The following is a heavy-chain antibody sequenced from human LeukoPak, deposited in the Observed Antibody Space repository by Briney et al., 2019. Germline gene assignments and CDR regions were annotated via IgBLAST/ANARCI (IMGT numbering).Heavy chain of an antibody. D-gene: IGHD5-18*01. CDR2: INQDGSQK. Sequence: HPGGSLRLSCAASGFTFSIYWMSWVRQAPGKGLEWVANINQDGSQKYYVDSVKGRFTISRDNAKNSFFLQMSSLRAEDTAVYYCAKNVDTAMVDWFDPWGQGTLVTVSS. V-gene: IGHV3-7*03. CDR1: GFTFSIYW. J-gene: IGHJ5*02. CDR3: AKNVDTAMVDWFDP.